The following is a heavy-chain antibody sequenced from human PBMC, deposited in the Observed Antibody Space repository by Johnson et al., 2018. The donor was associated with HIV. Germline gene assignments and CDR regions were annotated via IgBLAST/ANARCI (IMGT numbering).Heavy chain of an antibody. V-gene: IGHV3-15*01. J-gene: IGHJ3*01. D-gene: IGHD3-9*01. Sequence: VQLVESGGGLVKPGGSLRLSCAASGFTFSNAWMSWVRQAPGKGLEWVGRIKSKTDGGTTDYVAPVKGRFTISRDDSKNRMYLQMNSLKTDDTAVYYCTTDCPLRYFDWLFHDAFDVWGQGTVVTVSS. CDR1: GFTFSNAW. CDR3: TTDCPLRYFDWLFHDAFDV. CDR2: IKSKTDGGTT.